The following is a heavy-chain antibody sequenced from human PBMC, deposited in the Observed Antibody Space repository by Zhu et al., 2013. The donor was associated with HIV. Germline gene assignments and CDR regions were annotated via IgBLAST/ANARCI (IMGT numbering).Heavy chain of an antibody. J-gene: IGHJ6*02. CDR2: INPNSGGT. CDR3: ARGRTVKNXGHRDYYYGMDV. CDR1: GYTFTDYY. Sequence: QVQLEQSGAEVKKPGASVKVSCKASGYTFTDYYMHWVRQAPGQGLEWMGWINPNSGGTNYAQKFQGGVTMTRDTSISTAYMELSRLRSDDTAVFYXARGRTVKNXGHRDYYYGMDVVGPRDHGSPVSS. D-gene: IGHD4-17*01. V-gene: IGHV1-2*02.